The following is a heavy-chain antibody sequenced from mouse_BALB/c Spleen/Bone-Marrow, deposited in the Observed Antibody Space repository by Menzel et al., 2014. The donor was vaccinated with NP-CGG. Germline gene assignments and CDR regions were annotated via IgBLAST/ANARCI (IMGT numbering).Heavy chain of an antibody. CDR2: INPYNDGT. CDR1: GYTFTSYV. D-gene: IGHD3-2*01. V-gene: IGHV1-14*01. Sequence: EVQLQQSGPELVKPGASVKMSCKASGYTFTSYVMHWVKQKPGQGLEWIGYINPYNDGTKYNEKFKGKATLTSDKSSSATYMELTSLYSTGLTVYYCASQRQLGLTFYYEYWGQGTTLTVSS. J-gene: IGHJ2*01. CDR3: ASQRQLGLTFYYEY.